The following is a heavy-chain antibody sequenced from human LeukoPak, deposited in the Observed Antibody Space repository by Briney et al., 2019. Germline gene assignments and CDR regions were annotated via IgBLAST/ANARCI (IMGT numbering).Heavy chain of an antibody. CDR2: IYSGGDT. V-gene: IGHV3-66*02. CDR1: GFTVSSSY. J-gene: IGHJ4*02. Sequence: GGSLRLSCAASGFTVSSSYRSWVRQAPGKGLEWVSVIYSGGDTHYAGSVKGRFTISRDTSVNTLYLQMNSLRTEDTAVYYCARASVTAAGFFDTWGQGTLVTVSS. CDR3: ARASVTAAGFFDT. D-gene: IGHD6-13*01.